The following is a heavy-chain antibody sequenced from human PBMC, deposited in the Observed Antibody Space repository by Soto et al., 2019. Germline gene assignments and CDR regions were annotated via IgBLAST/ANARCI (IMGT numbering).Heavy chain of an antibody. V-gene: IGHV3-23*01. J-gene: IGHJ6*02. D-gene: IGHD4-17*01. Sequence: GSLRLSCAASGFTFSSYAMSWVRQAPGKGLEWVSAISGSGGSTYYADSVKGRFTISRDNSKNTLYLQMNSLRAEDTAVYYCAKGTVTTRADYYYGMDVWGQGTTVTVSS. CDR3: AKGTVTTRADYYYGMDV. CDR2: ISGSGGST. CDR1: GFTFSSYA.